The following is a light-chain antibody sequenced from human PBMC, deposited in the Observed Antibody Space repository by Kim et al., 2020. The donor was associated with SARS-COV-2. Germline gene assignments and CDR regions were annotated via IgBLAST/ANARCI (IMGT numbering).Light chain of an antibody. J-gene: IGKJ2*01. CDR3: QHYSRFPYT. CDR2: LAC. CDR1: QTISTW. Sequence: SASVGDRVTITCRASQTISTWLAWYQQKPGNAPNLLIYLACTLESGVPSRFIGSGSGTEFTLTIDSLQPDDFATYYCQHYSRFPYTFGQGTKLEI. V-gene: IGKV1-5*03.